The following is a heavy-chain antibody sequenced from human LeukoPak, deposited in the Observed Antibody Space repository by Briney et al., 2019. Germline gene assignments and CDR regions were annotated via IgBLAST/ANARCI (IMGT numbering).Heavy chain of an antibody. Sequence: GGSLRLSCTASGFTFGDYVMSWVRQAPGKGLEWVGFIRSKAYGGTTKNAASVKGRFTISRDNAKNSLYLQMNSLRAEDTAVYYCARVPIRTSARGAFDIWGQGTMVTVSS. D-gene: IGHD1/OR15-1a*01. CDR1: GFTFGDYV. CDR2: IRSKAYGGTT. V-gene: IGHV3-49*04. CDR3: ARVPIRTSARGAFDI. J-gene: IGHJ3*02.